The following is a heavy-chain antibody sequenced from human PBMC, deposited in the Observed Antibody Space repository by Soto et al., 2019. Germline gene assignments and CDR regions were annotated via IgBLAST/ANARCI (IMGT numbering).Heavy chain of an antibody. CDR1: GGTFSSYT. CDR3: ASFGDGYNYGY. D-gene: IGHD5-12*01. V-gene: IGHV1-69*02. CDR2: IIPILGIA. Sequence: QVQLVQSGAEVKKPGSSVKVSCKASGGTFSSYTISWVRQAPGQGLEWMGRIIPILGIANYAQKFQGRVKITEDKSTTTAYMELSSLRSEDTAVYYCASFGDGYNYGYWGQGTLVTVSS. J-gene: IGHJ4*02.